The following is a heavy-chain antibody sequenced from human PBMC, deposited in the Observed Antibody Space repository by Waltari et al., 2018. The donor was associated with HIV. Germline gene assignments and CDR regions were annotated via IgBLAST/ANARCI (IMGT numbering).Heavy chain of an antibody. CDR1: GHPFPIYA. V-gene: IGHV1-3*04. J-gene: IGHJ4*02. CDR3: ARGGWELY. D-gene: IGHD1-26*01. Sequence: QVQFVQSGAEGKKPGDSVTISCQTSGHPFPIYAIHGVRQAPGNMLEWMGWINTANGNTEYSQTFQGRVTMTWDTSAGTVYMDLRSLRSEDTALYYCARGGWELYWGQGTLVTVSS. CDR2: INTANGNT.